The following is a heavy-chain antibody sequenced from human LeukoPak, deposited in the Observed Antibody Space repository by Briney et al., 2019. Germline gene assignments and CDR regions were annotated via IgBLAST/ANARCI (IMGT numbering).Heavy chain of an antibody. J-gene: IGHJ6*02. CDR3: AKDKSNFGSETGPYGVDV. Sequence: GGALRLSRAASLFTFSSYAMSWVRQAPGRGREWVSDICVSVGSTYYAHSVKGPYTISTDTSKNTRYLQMNSLRAEDTAVYYCAKDKSNFGSETGPYGVDVWGQGTTVTVSS. CDR2: ICVSVGST. CDR1: LFTFSSYA. V-gene: IGHV3-23*01. D-gene: IGHD3-10*01.